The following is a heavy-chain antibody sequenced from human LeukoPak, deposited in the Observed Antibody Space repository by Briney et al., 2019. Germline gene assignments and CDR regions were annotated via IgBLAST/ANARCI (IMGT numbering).Heavy chain of an antibody. Sequence: PGGSLRLSCAASGFPFSSSAMSWVRQTPANGLEWVSSITGDGVTTYYADSVKGRFTISRDNSKNILFLQMNSLGAEDSASYFCAKERRRVDKSMIRFYYFDYWGRGTPVTVSS. V-gene: IGHV3-23*01. J-gene: IGHJ4*02. CDR3: AKERRRVDKSMIRFYYFDY. D-gene: IGHD3-16*01. CDR2: ITGDGVTT. CDR1: GFPFSSSA.